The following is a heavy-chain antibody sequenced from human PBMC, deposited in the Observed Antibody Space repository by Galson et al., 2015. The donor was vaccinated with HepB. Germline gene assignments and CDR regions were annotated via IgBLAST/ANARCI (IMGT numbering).Heavy chain of an antibody. CDR3: ARGALIVVVGAPQNNWFDP. CDR1: GYTFSSYS. V-gene: IGHV1-18*01. Sequence: SVKVSCKASGYTFSSYSITWVRQAPGEGLEWMGWIGPYTRRTDYAQKFQGRVTMTTDTSTTTAYMELRSLRSDDTAVYYCARGALIVVVGAPQNNWFDPWGQGTLVTVSP. CDR2: IGPYTRRT. D-gene: IGHD2-15*01. J-gene: IGHJ5*02.